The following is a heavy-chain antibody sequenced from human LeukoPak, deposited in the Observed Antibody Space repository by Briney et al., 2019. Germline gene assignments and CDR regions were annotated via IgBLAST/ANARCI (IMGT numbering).Heavy chain of an antibody. CDR2: ISAYNGNT. V-gene: IGHV1-18*01. D-gene: IGHD4-23*01. Sequence: VASVKVSCTASGYTFTSYGISWVRQAPGQGLEWMGWISAYNGNTNYAQKLQGRVTMTTDTSTSTAYMELRSLRSDDTAVYYCARALRTTVVTIFGYWGQGTLVTVSS. CDR1: GYTFTSYG. CDR3: ARALRTTVVTIFGY. J-gene: IGHJ4*02.